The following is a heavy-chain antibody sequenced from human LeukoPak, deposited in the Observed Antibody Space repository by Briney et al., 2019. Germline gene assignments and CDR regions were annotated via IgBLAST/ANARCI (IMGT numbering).Heavy chain of an antibody. CDR3: ARKPTIGGHFDY. J-gene: IGHJ4*02. CDR2: ISSSGSTI. Sequence: GGSLRLTCAASGFTFSDYYMSWIRQAPGKGLEWVSYISSSGSTIYYADSVKGRFTISRDNAKNSLYLQMNRLRAEDTTVYYCARKPTIGGHFDYWGQGSLVTVSS. D-gene: IGHD1-1*01. V-gene: IGHV3-11*01. CDR1: GFTFSDYY.